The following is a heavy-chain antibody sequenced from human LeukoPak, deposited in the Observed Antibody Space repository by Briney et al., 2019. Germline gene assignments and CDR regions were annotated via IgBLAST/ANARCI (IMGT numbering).Heavy chain of an antibody. CDR1: GGTFSSYA. CDR3: ARDLGHNWNDGD. J-gene: IGHJ4*02. CDR2: VIPILGIA. Sequence: SVKVSCKASGGTFSSYAISWVRQAPGQGLEWMGRVIPILGIANYAQKFQGRVTITADKSTSTAYMELSSLRSEDTAVYYCARDLGHNWNDGDWGQGTLVTVSS. D-gene: IGHD1-20*01. V-gene: IGHV1-69*04.